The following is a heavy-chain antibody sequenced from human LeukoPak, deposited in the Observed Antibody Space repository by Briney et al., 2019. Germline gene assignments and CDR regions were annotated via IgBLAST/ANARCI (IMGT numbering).Heavy chain of an antibody. CDR2: ISYDGSNK. CDR1: GFTFSSYG. J-gene: IGHJ4*02. V-gene: IGHV3-30*18. CDR3: AKVKGFGELLPDY. Sequence: GRSLRLSCAASGFTFSSYGMHWVRQAPGKGLEWVAVISYDGSNKYYADSVKGRFTISRDNSKNTLYLQMNSLRAEDTAVYYCAKVKGFGELLPDYWGQGTLVTVSS. D-gene: IGHD3-10*01.